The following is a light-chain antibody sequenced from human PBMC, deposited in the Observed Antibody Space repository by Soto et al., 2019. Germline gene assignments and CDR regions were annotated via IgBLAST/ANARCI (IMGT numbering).Light chain of an antibody. CDR1: QSISSY. V-gene: IGKV1-39*01. Sequence: DIQMTQSPSSLSASVGDRVTITCRASQSISSYVNWYQQKPAKDPKLLIYAAASLQCGHPSRFSGSGCRTDYTLTIDSLQPEDFANYYGHHNYSTPYSFSQGNKVEIK. J-gene: IGKJ2*01. CDR2: AAA. CDR3: HHNYSTPYS.